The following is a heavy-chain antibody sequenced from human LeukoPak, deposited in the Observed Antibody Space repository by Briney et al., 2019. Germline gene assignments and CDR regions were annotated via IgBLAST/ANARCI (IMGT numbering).Heavy chain of an antibody. CDR3: AKESKMVRGVTHAYYFDY. D-gene: IGHD3-10*01. CDR1: GFTFSSYA. J-gene: IGHJ4*02. V-gene: IGHV3-23*01. CDR2: ISGSGGST. Sequence: GGSLRLSCAASGFTFSSYAMSWVRQAPGKGLERVSAISGSGGSTYYADSVKGRFTISRDNSKNTLYLQMNSLRAEDTAVYYCAKESKMVRGVTHAYYFDYWGQGTLVTVSS.